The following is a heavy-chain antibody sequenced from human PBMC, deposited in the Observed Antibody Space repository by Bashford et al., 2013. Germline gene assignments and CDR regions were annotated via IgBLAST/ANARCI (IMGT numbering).Heavy chain of an antibody. CDR1: GFTLSRFW. D-gene: IGHD6-6*01. Sequence: GGSLRLSCSASGFTLSRFWMSWVRQAPGTGLEWVAEIAGDGTERYYVDSVKGRFTISKDDAKNSVYLQMKSLRGDDTAVYYCARGPWAARPGDHWGQGILVTVSS. CDR2: IAGDGTER. CDR3: ARGPWAARPGDH. V-gene: IGHV3-7*03. J-gene: IGHJ4*02.